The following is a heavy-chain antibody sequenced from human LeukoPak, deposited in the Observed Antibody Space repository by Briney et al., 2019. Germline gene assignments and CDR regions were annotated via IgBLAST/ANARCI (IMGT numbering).Heavy chain of an antibody. V-gene: IGHV3-20*04. CDR3: ARQVLWFGETSWFDP. D-gene: IGHD3-10*01. CDR1: GFTFDDYG. J-gene: IGHJ5*02. Sequence: GWSLRLSCAASGFTFDDYGMSWVRQAPGKGLEWVSGINWNGGSTGYADSVKGRFTISRDNAKNSLYLQMNSLRAEDTALYYCARQVLWFGETSWFDPWGQGTLVTVSS. CDR2: INWNGGST.